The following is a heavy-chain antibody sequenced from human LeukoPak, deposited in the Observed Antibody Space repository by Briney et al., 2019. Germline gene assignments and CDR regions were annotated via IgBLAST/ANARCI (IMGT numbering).Heavy chain of an antibody. Sequence: GGSLRLSCAASGFTFSSYMMTWVRQAPGKGLEWVANIKPDGGEKFYVDSVRGRFTISRDNAKNSLYLQMNSLRAEDTAVYYCAKVHYDSSGYYRTAFDYWGQGTLVTVSS. D-gene: IGHD3-22*01. J-gene: IGHJ4*02. CDR2: IKPDGGEK. CDR1: GFTFSSYM. V-gene: IGHV3-7*01. CDR3: AKVHYDSSGYYRTAFDY.